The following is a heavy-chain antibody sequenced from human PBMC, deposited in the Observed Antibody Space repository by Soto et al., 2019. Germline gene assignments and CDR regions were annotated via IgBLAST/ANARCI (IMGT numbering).Heavy chain of an antibody. CDR1: GGSISSSSYY. CDR3: ARQIVQLERGAHWFDP. J-gene: IGHJ5*02. Sequence: PSETLSLTCTVSGGSISSSSYYWGWIRQPPGKGLEWIGSIYYSGSTYYNPSLKSRVTISVDTSKNQFSLKLSSVTAADTAVYYCARQIVQLERGAHWFDPWGQGTLVTVSS. D-gene: IGHD1-1*01. CDR2: IYYSGST. V-gene: IGHV4-39*01.